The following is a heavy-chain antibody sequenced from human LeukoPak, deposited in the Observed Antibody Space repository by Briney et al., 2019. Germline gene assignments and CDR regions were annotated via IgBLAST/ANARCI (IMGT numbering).Heavy chain of an antibody. D-gene: IGHD3-22*01. CDR1: GYSFTSYG. Sequence: GASVKVSCKASGYSFTSYGITWVRQAPGQGLEWMGWINPNSGGTNYAQKFQGRVTMTRDTSISTAYMELSRLRSDDTAVYYCARALSYYYDSSGYYWGYWGQGTLVTVSS. J-gene: IGHJ4*02. CDR2: INPNSGGT. V-gene: IGHV1-2*02. CDR3: ARALSYYYDSSGYYWGY.